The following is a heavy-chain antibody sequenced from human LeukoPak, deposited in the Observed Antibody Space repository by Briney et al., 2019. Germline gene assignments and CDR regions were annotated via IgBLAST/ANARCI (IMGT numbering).Heavy chain of an antibody. D-gene: IGHD7-27*01. CDR3: ARVAGRTGDGPLDY. CDR1: GGSISSYY. J-gene: IGHJ4*02. V-gene: IGHV4-59*01. CDR2: IYCSGST. Sequence: SETLSLTCTVSGGSISSYYWSWIRQPPGKGLEWIGYIYCSGSTNCNPSLKSRVTISVDTSKNQFSLKLSSVTAADTAVYYCARVAGRTGDGPLDYWGQGTLVTVSS.